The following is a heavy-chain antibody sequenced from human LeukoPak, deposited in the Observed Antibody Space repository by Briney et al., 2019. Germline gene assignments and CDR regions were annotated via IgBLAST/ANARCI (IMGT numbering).Heavy chain of an antibody. CDR1: GFTFSSYG. J-gene: IGHJ4*02. CDR2: ISYDGSNK. Sequence: EGSLRLSCAASGFTFSSYGMHWVRQAPGKRLEWVAVISYDGSNKYYADSVKGRFTISRDNSKNTLYLQMNSLRAEDTAVYYCARCGFGDYVYLGYFDYWGQGTLVTVSS. V-gene: IGHV3-30*03. CDR3: ARCGFGDYVYLGYFDY. D-gene: IGHD4-17*01.